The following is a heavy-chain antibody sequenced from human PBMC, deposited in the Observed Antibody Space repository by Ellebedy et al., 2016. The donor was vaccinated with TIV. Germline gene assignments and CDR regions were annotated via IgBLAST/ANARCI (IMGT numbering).Heavy chain of an antibody. V-gene: IGHV3-7*01. CDR3: ARSNDDGTRYRAIDI. J-gene: IGHJ3*02. CDR2: IAHDESEI. CDR1: GFIFSKYW. Sequence: PGGSLRLSCVSSGFIFSKYWMIWVRQAPGEGPEWVANIAHDESEIYYVDSVEGRFTISRDNARNSLYLQMNGLRVGDTAVYYCARSNDDGTRYRAIDIWGQGTMVIVSS. D-gene: IGHD4/OR15-4a*01.